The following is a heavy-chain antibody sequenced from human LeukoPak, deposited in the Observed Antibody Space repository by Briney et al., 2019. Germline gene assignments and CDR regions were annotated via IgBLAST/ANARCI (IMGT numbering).Heavy chain of an antibody. CDR1: GGSFSGYY. D-gene: IGHD5-18*01. CDR3: ARGAIQLWLLFAFDI. CDR2: INHSGST. V-gene: IGHV4-34*01. J-gene: IGHJ3*02. Sequence: SETLSLTCAVYGGSFSGYYWSWIRQPPGKGLEWIGEINHSGSTNYNPSLKSRVTISVDTSKNQFSLKLSSVTAADTAVYYCARGAIQLWLLFAFDIWGQGTMVTVSS.